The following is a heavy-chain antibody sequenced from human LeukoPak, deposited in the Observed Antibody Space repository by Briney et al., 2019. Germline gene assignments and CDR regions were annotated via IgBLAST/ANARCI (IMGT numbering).Heavy chain of an antibody. CDR3: ARAQCPDGSINERVCDH. V-gene: IGHV4-59*01. D-gene: IGHD1-26*01. CDR2: IYYSGST. Sequence: SETLSLTCTVSGGSISSYYWSWIRQPPGKRLEWIGYIYYSGSTNYNPSLKSRVTISVDTSKNQFSLKLSSVTAADTAVYYCARAQCPDGSINERVCDHWGQGTLVTVSS. CDR1: GGSISSYY. J-gene: IGHJ4*02.